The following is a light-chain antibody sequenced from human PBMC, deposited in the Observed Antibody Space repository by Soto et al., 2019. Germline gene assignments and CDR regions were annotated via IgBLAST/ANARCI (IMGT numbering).Light chain of an antibody. CDR3: QQSYTTPVYS. CDR1: QIISSY. Sequence: DVQMTQSPSSLSASVVDRVTITFRASQIISSYLNWYQQKPGKAPKLLIYAASNLQSGVPSRFSGSGSGTDFTLTISSLQPEDFATYFCQQSYTTPVYSFGQGTRLEIK. J-gene: IGKJ2*01. CDR2: AAS. V-gene: IGKV1-39*01.